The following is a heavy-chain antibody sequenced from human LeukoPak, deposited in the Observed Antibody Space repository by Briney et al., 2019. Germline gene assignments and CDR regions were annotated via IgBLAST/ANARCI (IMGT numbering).Heavy chain of an antibody. D-gene: IGHD3-3*01. CDR3: ARVHITIFGGGWFDP. Sequence: SETLSLTCTVSGGSISSYYWSWIRQPPGKGLEWIGYIYYSGSTNYNPSLKSRATISVDTSKNQFSLKLSSVTAADTAVYYCARVHITIFGGGWFDPWGQGTLVTVSS. J-gene: IGHJ5*02. V-gene: IGHV4-59*01. CDR2: IYYSGST. CDR1: GGSISSYY.